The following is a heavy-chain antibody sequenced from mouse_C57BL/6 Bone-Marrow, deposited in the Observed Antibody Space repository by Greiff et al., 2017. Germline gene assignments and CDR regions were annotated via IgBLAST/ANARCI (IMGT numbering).Heavy chain of an antibody. J-gene: IGHJ2*01. CDR3: TTYYSNSYYFDY. Sequence: EVQLQQSGAELVRPGASVKLSCTASGFNIKDDYMHWVKPRPEQGLEWIGWIDPENGDTEYASKFQGKATITADTSSNTADLQLSSLTSEDTAVYYCTTYYSNSYYFDYWGQGTTLTVSS. D-gene: IGHD2-5*01. CDR1: GFNIKDDY. V-gene: IGHV14-4*01. CDR2: IDPENGDT.